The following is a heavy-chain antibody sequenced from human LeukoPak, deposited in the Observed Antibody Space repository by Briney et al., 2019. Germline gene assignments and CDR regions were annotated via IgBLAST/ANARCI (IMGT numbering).Heavy chain of an antibody. CDR1: GFTFSSYS. D-gene: IGHD4-17*01. CDR2: ISSSSSSI. J-gene: IGHJ4*02. V-gene: IGHV3-21*01. CDR3: ARDFVDYGDYLGQDY. Sequence: GTLRLSRAASGFTFSSYSMNWVRQAPGKGLEWVSSISSSSSSIYYADSVKGRFTISRDNAKNSLYLQMNSLRAEDTAVYYCARDFVDYGDYLGQDYWGQGTLVTVSS.